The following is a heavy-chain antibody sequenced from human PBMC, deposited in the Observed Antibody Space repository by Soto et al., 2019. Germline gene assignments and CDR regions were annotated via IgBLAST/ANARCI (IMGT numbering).Heavy chain of an antibody. V-gene: IGHV4-30-4*01. CDR2: ISYSGSP. CDR1: GVSVSRDYQ. CDR3: ARAWHF. Sequence: SETLSLTCTVSGVSVSRDYQWIWVRQPPGKGLEWIGHISYSGSPYYHPSLRSRLSISVDTSKNQFSLKVKSVTAADTAVYYCARAWHFWGQGTLVTVSS. J-gene: IGHJ1*01.